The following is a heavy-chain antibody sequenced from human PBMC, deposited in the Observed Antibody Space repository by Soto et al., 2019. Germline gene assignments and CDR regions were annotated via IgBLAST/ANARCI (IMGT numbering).Heavy chain of an antibody. J-gene: IGHJ3*02. Sequence: GGSLRLSCAASGFTFSSYWMHWVRQAPGKGLVWVSRINSDGSSTSYADSVKGRFTISRDNAKNTLYLQMNSLRAEDTDVYYCARDPGYYYDSSGYAFDIWGQGTMVTVSS. CDR3: ARDPGYYYDSSGYAFDI. D-gene: IGHD3-22*01. CDR1: GFTFSSYW. CDR2: INSDGSST. V-gene: IGHV3-74*01.